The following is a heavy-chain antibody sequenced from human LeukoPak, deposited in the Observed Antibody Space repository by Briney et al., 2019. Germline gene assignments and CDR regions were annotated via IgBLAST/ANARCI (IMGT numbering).Heavy chain of an antibody. D-gene: IGHD2-2*01. J-gene: IGHJ5*02. Sequence: SETLSLTCAVYGGSFSGYYWSWIRQPPGKGLEWIGEINHSGSTNYNPSLKSRVTISVDTSKNQFSLKLSSVTAADTAVYYCARQPIVVVPAARRGWFDPWGQGTLVTVSS. V-gene: IGHV4-34*01. CDR1: GGSFSGYY. CDR2: INHSGST. CDR3: ARQPIVVVPAARRGWFDP.